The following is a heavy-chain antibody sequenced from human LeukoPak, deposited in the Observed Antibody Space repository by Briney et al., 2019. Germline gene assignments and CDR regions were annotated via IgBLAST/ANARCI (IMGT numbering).Heavy chain of an antibody. Sequence: GESLKISCKGSGYRFTSYWIGWVRQSPGKGLEWMGIIYPADSDIRYSPSFQGQVTISADKSISTAYLQWSSLKASDTAMYYCARQEYCSGGSCYTWFDPWGQGTLVTVSP. D-gene: IGHD2-15*01. CDR3: ARQEYCSGGSCYTWFDP. CDR2: IYPADSDI. CDR1: GYRFTSYW. J-gene: IGHJ5*02. V-gene: IGHV5-51*01.